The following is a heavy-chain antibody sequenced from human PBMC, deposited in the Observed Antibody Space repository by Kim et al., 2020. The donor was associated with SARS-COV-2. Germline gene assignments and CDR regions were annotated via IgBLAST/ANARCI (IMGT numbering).Heavy chain of an antibody. CDR3: AKELGIYGLPAPPHY. Sequence: GGSLKLSCAASGFTFSSYAMNWVRQAPGKGLEWVSGISASGGSTYHADSVKGRFTISRDNPKNTLYLQMNSLRAEDTAVYYCAKELGIYGLPAPPHYWGQGTLVTDSS. D-gene: IGHD3-10*01. J-gene: IGHJ4*02. CDR1: GFTFSSYA. CDR2: ISASGGST. V-gene: IGHV3-23*01.